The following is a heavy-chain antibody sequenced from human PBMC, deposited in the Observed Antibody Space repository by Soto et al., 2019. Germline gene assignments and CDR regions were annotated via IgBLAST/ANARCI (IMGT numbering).Heavy chain of an antibody. V-gene: IGHV1-69*01. J-gene: IGHJ4*02. CDR2: IIPIFGTA. D-gene: IGHD6-19*01. Sequence: QVQLVQSGAEVKKPGSSVKVSCKASGVPFSSYAISWVRQAPGQGLEWMGDIIPIFGTANYAQKFQGRVTITADESTSTAYMELSSLTSEDTAMYYCARGSHSPGIAVAGYYYWGQGTLVTVSS. CDR1: GVPFSSYA. CDR3: ARGSHSPGIAVAGYYY.